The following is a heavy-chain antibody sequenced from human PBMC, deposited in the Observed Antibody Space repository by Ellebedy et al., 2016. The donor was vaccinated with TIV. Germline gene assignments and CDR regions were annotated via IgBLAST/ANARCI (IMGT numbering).Heavy chain of an antibody. CDR3: VRCPAWNDGGTFDY. J-gene: IGHJ4*02. CDR1: GYSFTSYW. V-gene: IGHV5-51*01. Sequence: PGGSLRLSCKASGYSFTSYWIGWVRQRPGKGLEWMGIIYPPDSDTRYSPSFQGQVTISADKSSSTAYVQWSSLKASDTAMYYCVRCPAWNDGGTFDYWGQGTLATVSS. CDR2: IYPPDSDT. D-gene: IGHD1-1*01.